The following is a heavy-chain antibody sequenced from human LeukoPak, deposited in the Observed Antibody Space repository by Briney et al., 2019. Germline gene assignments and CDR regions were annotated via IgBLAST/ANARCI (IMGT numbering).Heavy chain of an antibody. D-gene: IGHD3-16*02. CDR1: GYTFTSYA. Sequence: ASVKVSCKASGYTFTSYAMHWVRQAPGQRLEWMGWSNAGNGNTKYSQEFQGRVTITADESTSTAYMELSSLRSEDTAVYYCARVKQILGELSLPLWGQGTLVTVSS. CDR2: SNAGNGNT. V-gene: IGHV1-3*02. CDR3: ARVKQILGELSLPL. J-gene: IGHJ4*02.